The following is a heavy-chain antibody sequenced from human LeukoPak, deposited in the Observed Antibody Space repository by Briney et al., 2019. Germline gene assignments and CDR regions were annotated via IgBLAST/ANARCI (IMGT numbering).Heavy chain of an antibody. D-gene: IGHD6-13*01. V-gene: IGHV3-30-3*02. CDR1: GFTFSSYA. CDR2: ISYDGSNK. Sequence: GGSLRLSCAASGFTFSSYAMHWVRQAPGKGLEWVAVISYDGSNKYYADSVKGRFTISRDNSKNTLYLQMNSLRAEDTAVYYCAKTGIAAAGTILDFDYWGQGTLVTVSS. CDR3: AKTGIAAAGTILDFDY. J-gene: IGHJ4*02.